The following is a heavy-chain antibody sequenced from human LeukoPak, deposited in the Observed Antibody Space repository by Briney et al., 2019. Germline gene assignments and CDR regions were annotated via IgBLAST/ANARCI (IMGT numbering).Heavy chain of an antibody. Sequence: SQTLSLTCAVSGGSISSGGYSWSWIRQPPGKGLGWIGYIYHSGSTYYNPSLKSRVTISVDRSKNQFSLKLSSVTAADTAVYYCARGTYDSSGYYYRDQGDYFDYWGQGTLVTVSS. CDR3: ARGTYDSSGYYYRDQGDYFDY. V-gene: IGHV4-30-2*01. CDR2: IYHSGST. J-gene: IGHJ4*02. CDR1: GGSISSGGYS. D-gene: IGHD3-22*01.